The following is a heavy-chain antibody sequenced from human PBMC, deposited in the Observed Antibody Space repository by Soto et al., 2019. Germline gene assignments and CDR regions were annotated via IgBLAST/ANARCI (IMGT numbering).Heavy chain of an antibody. CDR1: GYTFTSYG. V-gene: IGHV1-18*04. Sequence: ASVKVSFKASGYTFTSYGISWVRQAPGQGLEWMGSISAYNGNTNYAQKLQGRVTMTTDTSTSTAYMELRSLRSDDTAVYYCAWAYCGGDCYTNWFDPWGQGTLVTVSS. J-gene: IGHJ5*02. D-gene: IGHD2-21*02. CDR2: ISAYNGNT. CDR3: AWAYCGGDCYTNWFDP.